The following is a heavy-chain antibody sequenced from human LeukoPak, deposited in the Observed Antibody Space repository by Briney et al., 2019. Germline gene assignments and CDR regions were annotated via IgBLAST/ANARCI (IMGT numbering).Heavy chain of an antibody. Sequence: SGGSLRLSCVASGFTFSSYWMAWVRQAPGKGLEWVANINQDGSEKNYVDAVKGRFTISRDNAKNSLYLQMTSLRAEDTAVYYCGKEGRGMGAATIDYWGQGTLVTVSS. CDR2: INQDGSEK. CDR1: GFTFSSYW. J-gene: IGHJ4*02. D-gene: IGHD1-26*01. CDR3: GKEGRGMGAATIDY. V-gene: IGHV3-7*04.